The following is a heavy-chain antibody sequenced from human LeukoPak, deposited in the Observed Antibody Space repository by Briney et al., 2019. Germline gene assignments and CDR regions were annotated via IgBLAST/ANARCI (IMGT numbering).Heavy chain of an antibody. CDR3: ARARGRNIVVVPAAIYYFDY. Sequence: SVKVSCKASGGTFSSYAISWVRQAPGQGLEWMGGIIPIFGTANYAQKFQGRVTITADESMSTAYMELSSLRSEDTAVYYCARARGRNIVVVPAAIYYFDYWGQGTLVTVSS. J-gene: IGHJ4*02. V-gene: IGHV1-69*01. CDR2: IIPIFGTA. D-gene: IGHD2-2*02. CDR1: GGTFSSYA.